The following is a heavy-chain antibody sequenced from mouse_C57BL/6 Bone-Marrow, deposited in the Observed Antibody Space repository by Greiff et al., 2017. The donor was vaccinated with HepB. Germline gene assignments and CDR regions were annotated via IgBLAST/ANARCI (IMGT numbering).Heavy chain of an antibody. CDR3: AREGTMITNWYFDV. J-gene: IGHJ1*03. CDR2: IHPNSGST. CDR1: GYTFTSYW. V-gene: IGHV1-64*01. Sequence: QVQLQQPGPELVKPGASVKLSCKASGYTFTSYWMHWVKQRPGQGLEWIGMIHPNSGSTNYNEKFKSKATLTVDKSSSTAYMQLSSLTSEDSAVYYCAREGTMITNWYFDVWGTGTTVTVSS. D-gene: IGHD2-4*01.